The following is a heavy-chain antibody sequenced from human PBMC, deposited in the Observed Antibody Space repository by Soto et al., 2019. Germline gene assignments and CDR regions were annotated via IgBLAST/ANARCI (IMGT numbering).Heavy chain of an antibody. V-gene: IGHV3-23*01. J-gene: IGHJ4*02. CDR3: ARNTIPHPPY. CDR1: GFTFSNYA. CDR2: ISSSGDSP. Sequence: GGSLRLSCVASGFTFSNYAMSWVRQAPGKGLEWVSAISSSGDSPYYADSVKGRFTVSRDNSKNTLYLQMNSLRVEDTAIYYCARNTIPHPPYWGQGTLVTVSS. D-gene: IGHD1-1*01.